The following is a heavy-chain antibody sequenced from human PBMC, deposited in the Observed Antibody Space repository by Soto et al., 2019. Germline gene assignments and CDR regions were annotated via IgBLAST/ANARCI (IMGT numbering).Heavy chain of an antibody. CDR3: AREGILGPFDAYDL. J-gene: IGHJ3*01. D-gene: IGHD3-3*01. CDR2: ISPHNGNT. Sequence: GASVKVSCKASTFTSSGISWVRQAPGQGLEWMGWISPHNGNTIYAQKFRGRVIMTMDKSTTTVYMELRSLRSDDTAVYFCAREGILGPFDAYDLWGQGTMVTVSS. V-gene: IGHV1-18*04. CDR1: TFTSSG.